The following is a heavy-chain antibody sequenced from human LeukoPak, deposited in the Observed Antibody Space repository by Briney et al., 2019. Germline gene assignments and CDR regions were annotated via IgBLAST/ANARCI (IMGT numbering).Heavy chain of an antibody. Sequence: SETLSLTCTVSGGSISSGDYYWSWIRQPPGKGLEWTGYIYYSGSTYYNPSLKSRVTISVDTSKNQFSLKLSSVTAADTAVYYCARGVGATDDAVDIWGQGTMVTVSS. D-gene: IGHD1-26*01. CDR3: ARGVGATDDAVDI. V-gene: IGHV4-30-4*01. CDR2: IYYSGST. CDR1: GGSISSGDYY. J-gene: IGHJ3*02.